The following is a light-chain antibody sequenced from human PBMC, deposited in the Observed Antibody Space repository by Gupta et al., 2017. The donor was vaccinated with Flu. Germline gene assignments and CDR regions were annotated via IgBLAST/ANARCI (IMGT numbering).Light chain of an antibody. CDR2: EVT. J-gene: IGLJ2*01. V-gene: IGLV2-23*02. CDR1: SSDVGTYDL. Sequence: SIAISCTGTSSDVGTYDLVSWYQQHPGKAPKLMMFEVTKRPSGVSNRFSGSKSGNTASLKISGLQAEDEADDYCCSYAGSSTVVFGGGTKLTVL. CDR3: CSYAGSSTVV.